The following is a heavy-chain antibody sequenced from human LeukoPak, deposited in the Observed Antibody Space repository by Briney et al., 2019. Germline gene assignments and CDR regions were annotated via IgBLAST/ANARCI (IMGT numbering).Heavy chain of an antibody. Sequence: PSETLSLTCTVSGGSISSYYWSWIRQPPGKGLEWIGYIYYSGRTNYNPSLQSRVTISIDTSKNQFSLKLSSVTAADTAVYYCAGAPSNRNSGTYSWFDPWGQGTLVTVSS. CDR2: IYYSGRT. J-gene: IGHJ5*02. CDR1: GGSISSYY. D-gene: IGHD1-26*01. V-gene: IGHV4-59*08. CDR3: AGAPSNRNSGTYSWFDP.